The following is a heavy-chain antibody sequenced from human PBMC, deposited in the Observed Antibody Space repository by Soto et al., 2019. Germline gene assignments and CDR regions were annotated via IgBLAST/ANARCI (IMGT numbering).Heavy chain of an antibody. CDR2: INPNSGGT. D-gene: IGHD3-16*01. J-gene: IGHJ5*02. Sequence: ASVKVSCKASGYTFTGYYMHWVRQAPGQGLEWMGWINPNSGGTNYAKKFQGWVTMTRDTSISTAYMELSRLRSDDTAVYYCARLRNLPGGSGGWFDPWGQGTLVTVSS. CDR3: ARLRNLPGGSGGWFDP. V-gene: IGHV1-2*04. CDR1: GYTFTGYY.